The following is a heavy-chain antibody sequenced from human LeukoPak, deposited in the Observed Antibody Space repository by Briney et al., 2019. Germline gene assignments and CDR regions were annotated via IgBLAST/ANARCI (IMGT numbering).Heavy chain of an antibody. CDR3: ARVGITMIVVTD. CDR2: ISSSSSTI. Sequence: GGSLRLACAASGFTFSSYSINWVRQAPGKGLEWVSYISSSSSTIYYADSVKGRFTISRDNAKNSLYLRMNSLRAEDTAVYNCARVGITMIVVTDWGQGTLVTVSS. J-gene: IGHJ4*02. V-gene: IGHV3-48*01. CDR1: GFTFSSYS. D-gene: IGHD3-22*01.